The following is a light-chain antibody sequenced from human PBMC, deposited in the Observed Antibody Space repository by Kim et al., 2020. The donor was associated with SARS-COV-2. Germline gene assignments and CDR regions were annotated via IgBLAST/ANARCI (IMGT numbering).Light chain of an antibody. CDR1: QGIGNW. Sequence: ASAGDRVTITCRASQGIGNWLAWYQQKPGKAPNLLINTASSLQSGVPSRFSGSGSGTDFTLTISSLEPEDFATYYCQQADSFPITFGEGTKVDIK. CDR3: QQADSFPIT. CDR2: TAS. J-gene: IGKJ4*01. V-gene: IGKV1-12*01.